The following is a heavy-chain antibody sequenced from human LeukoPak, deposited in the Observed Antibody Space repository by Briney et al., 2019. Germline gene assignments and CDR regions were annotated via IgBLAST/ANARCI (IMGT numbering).Heavy chain of an antibody. Sequence: GGSLRLSCAASGFTFSSYWMNWVRQAPGKGLVWVSRIASDGSSTTYADSVKGRFSISRDNAKNTLYLQMNSLRVEDTAVYYCARGRPRGNDYWGQGTLVTVSS. CDR3: ARGRPRGNDY. V-gene: IGHV3-74*01. CDR1: GFTFSSYW. D-gene: IGHD4-23*01. CDR2: IASDGSST. J-gene: IGHJ4*02.